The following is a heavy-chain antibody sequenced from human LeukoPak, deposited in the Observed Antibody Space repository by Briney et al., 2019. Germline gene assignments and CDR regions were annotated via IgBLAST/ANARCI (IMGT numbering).Heavy chain of an antibody. V-gene: IGHV4-34*01. CDR2: INHSGST. D-gene: IGHD4-17*01. Sequence: KPSETLSLTCAVYGGSFSGYYWSWIRQPPGKGLEWIGEINHSGSTNYNPSLKSRVTISVDTSKNQFSLKLSSVTAADTAVYYCARDHYGDYGAYSDYWGQGTLVTVSS. J-gene: IGHJ4*02. CDR3: ARDHYGDYGAYSDY. CDR1: GGSFSGYY.